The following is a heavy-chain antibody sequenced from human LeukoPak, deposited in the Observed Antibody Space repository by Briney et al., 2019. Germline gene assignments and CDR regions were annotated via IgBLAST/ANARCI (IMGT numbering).Heavy chain of an antibody. CDR2: IYPDDSDT. Sequence: GESLKISCKGSGYCITNYWIAGVRQMPGKGLEWMGIIYPDDSDTRYSPSFQGQVTISADKSISTAYLQWSSLKASDTAMYYCVRIWLRAIDRWGQGTMVTVSS. V-gene: IGHV5-51*01. CDR3: VRIWLRAIDR. CDR1: GYCITNYW. J-gene: IGHJ3*02. D-gene: IGHD3-16*01.